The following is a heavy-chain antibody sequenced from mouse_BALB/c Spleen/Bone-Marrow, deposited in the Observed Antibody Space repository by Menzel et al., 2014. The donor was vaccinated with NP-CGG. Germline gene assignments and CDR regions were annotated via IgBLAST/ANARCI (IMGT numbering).Heavy chain of an antibody. Sequence: VQLQQSGPELVKPGASVKISCKTSGYTFXEYTMHWVKQSHGKSLEWIGGTSPNNGGTSYNQKFKGKATLTVDKSSSTAYMELRSLTSEDSAVYYCARSYGYERSWFAYWGQGTLVTASA. CDR2: TSPNNGGT. D-gene: IGHD2-2*01. CDR3: ARSYGYERSWFAY. J-gene: IGHJ3*01. V-gene: IGHV1-18*01. CDR1: GYTFXEYT.